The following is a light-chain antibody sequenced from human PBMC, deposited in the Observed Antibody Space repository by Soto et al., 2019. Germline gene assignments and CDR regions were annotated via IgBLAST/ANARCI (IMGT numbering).Light chain of an antibody. CDR1: QRLSASD. CDR2: GVS. J-gene: IGKJ1*01. CDR3: QQYDSSPRT. Sequence: EIVLTQSPGTLSLSPGQRATLSCRASQRLSASDIAWYQQKPGQAPKFLIYGVSSRATGIPDRFSGSGSGTDFTLTISRLEPEDFAVYYCQQYDSSPRTFGQGTKVDIK. V-gene: IGKV3-20*01.